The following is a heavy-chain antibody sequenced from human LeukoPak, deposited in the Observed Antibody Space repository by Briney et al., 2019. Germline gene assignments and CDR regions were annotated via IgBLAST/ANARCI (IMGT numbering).Heavy chain of an antibody. J-gene: IGHJ4*02. V-gene: IGHV3-23*01. CDR2: IDAGGGP. CDR3: ARGCGAGCQGALDF. CDR1: RFTFSNYA. D-gene: IGHD2-21*01. Sequence: GGTLRLLCAASRFTFSNYATIWVRQPPGKGLEWVSDIDAGGGPYYAASVRGRFTISRDNSKNMLYLQMNSLRDDDTAVYYCARGCGAGCQGALDFWGQGTLVTVSS.